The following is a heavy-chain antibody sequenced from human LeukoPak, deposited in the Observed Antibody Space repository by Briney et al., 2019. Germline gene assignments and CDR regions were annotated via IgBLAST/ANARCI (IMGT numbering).Heavy chain of an antibody. CDR3: AKGDEDFWSGYFRYFDY. J-gene: IGHJ4*02. Sequence: PGGSLRLSCAASGFTFSSYAMSWVRQAPGKGLEWVSAISGSGGSTYYADSVKGRFTISRDNSKNTLYLQMNSLRAEDTAVYYCAKGDEDFWSGYFRYFDYWGQGTLVTVSS. CDR1: GFTFSSYA. CDR2: ISGSGGST. D-gene: IGHD3-3*01. V-gene: IGHV3-23*01.